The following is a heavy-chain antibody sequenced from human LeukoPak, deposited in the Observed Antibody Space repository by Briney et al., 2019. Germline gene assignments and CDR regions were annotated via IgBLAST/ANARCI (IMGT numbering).Heavy chain of an antibody. Sequence: PSETLSLTCAVYGGSFSGYYWSWIRQPPGKGLEWIGEINHSGSTNYNPSLKSRVTMSVDTSKNQFSLKLSSMTAADTAVYYCAREFSYGSNGRGFDYWGQGTLVTVSS. J-gene: IGHJ4*02. CDR1: GGSFSGYY. V-gene: IGHV4-34*01. D-gene: IGHD4-23*01. CDR2: INHSGST. CDR3: AREFSYGSNGRGFDY.